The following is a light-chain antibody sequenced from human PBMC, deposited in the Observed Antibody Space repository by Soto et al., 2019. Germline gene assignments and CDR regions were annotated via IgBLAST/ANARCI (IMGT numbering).Light chain of an antibody. CDR3: QQSYSTPRT. CDR2: AAS. Sequence: DIQMTQSPCTLSASVGDRVTITCRASQSISSYLNWYQQKPGKAPKLLIYAASSLQSGVPSRFSGSGSGTDFTLTISSLQPEDFATYYCQQSYSTPRTFGQGTKVDI. J-gene: IGKJ1*01. CDR1: QSISSY. V-gene: IGKV1-39*01.